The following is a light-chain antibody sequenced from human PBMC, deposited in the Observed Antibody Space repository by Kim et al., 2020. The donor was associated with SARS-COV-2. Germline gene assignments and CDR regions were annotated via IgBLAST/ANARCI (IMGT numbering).Light chain of an antibody. CDR1: QSVSTY. V-gene: IGKV3-15*01. CDR3: QQYHDWPPV. CDR2: DAS. Sequence: LSPGERATLSCRASQSVSTYLAWYQQKPGQAPRLLIYDASARAPGIPGRFSASGSGTEFTLTISSLQSEDFAVYYCQQYHDWPPVFGGGTKVDIK. J-gene: IGKJ4*01.